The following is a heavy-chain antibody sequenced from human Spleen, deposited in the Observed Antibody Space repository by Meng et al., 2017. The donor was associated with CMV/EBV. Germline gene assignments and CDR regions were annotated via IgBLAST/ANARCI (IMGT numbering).Heavy chain of an antibody. CDR2: TNSDGSST. V-gene: IGHV3-74*01. D-gene: IGHD6-6*01. Sequence: GESLKISCAASGFTFSSYWMHWVRQAPGKGLVWVARTNSDGSSTTFADSVKGRFTISRDNAKNTLYLRVNSLRVEDTAVYYCARKMYSSSPVDIDYWGQGTLVTVSS. CDR1: GFTFSSYW. CDR3: ARKMYSSSPVDIDY. J-gene: IGHJ4*02.